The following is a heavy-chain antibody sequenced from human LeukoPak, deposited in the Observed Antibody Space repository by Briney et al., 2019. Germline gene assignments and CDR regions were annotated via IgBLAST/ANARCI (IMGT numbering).Heavy chain of an antibody. Sequence: RASVKVSCKASGYTFTSYYTHWVRQAPGQGLEWMGIIKPSGGSTLYAQKFQGRATVTSDMSTSTVYVELSSLRSEDTAVYYCAREVPENFNFDYWGQGTLVTVSS. D-gene: IGHD2/OR15-2a*01. CDR3: AREVPENFNFDY. J-gene: IGHJ4*02. CDR2: IKPSGGST. V-gene: IGHV1-46*01. CDR1: GYTFTSYY.